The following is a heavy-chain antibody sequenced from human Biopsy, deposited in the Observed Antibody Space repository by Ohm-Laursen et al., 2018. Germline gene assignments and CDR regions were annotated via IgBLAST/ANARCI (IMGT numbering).Heavy chain of an antibody. CDR1: GFSLNTRGMS. CDR3: ARIPILVVPAAIVYRHRRHLQGLDV. V-gene: IGHV2-70*16. J-gene: IGHJ6*02. D-gene: IGHD2-2*02. CDR2: IDWDDAK. Sequence: PTQTLTLTCTLSGFSLNTRGMSVTWIRQPPGKALEWLAPIDWDDAKFYSESLKTRLTISKGTSENHVVLTLSDVAPVDTATYYCARIPILVVPAAIVYRHRRHLQGLDVWGQGTTVIVSS.